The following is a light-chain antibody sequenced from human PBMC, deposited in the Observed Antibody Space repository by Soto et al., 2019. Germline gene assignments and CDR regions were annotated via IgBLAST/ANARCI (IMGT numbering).Light chain of an antibody. CDR1: SSDVGSYNL. CDR2: EGS. Sequence: QSVLTQPASVSGSPGQSITISCTGTSSDVGSYNLVSWYQQHPGKAPKLIIYEGSKRPSGVSHRFSGSKSGSTASLTISGVQAEDEADYYCFSYADTDTFVFGGGTQLTVL. CDR3: FSYADTDTFV. J-gene: IGLJ2*01. V-gene: IGLV2-23*03.